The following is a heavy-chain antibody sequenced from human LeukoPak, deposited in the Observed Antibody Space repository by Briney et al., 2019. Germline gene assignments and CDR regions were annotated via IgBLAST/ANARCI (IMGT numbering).Heavy chain of an antibody. J-gene: IGHJ6*02. D-gene: IGHD2-2*01. CDR3: ARGPLSTVSSASYNMDV. CDR2: MNPNSGNT. V-gene: IGHV1-8*01. CDR1: GYTFTSYD. Sequence: GASVKVFCKASGYTFTSYDINWVRQATGQGLERMGWMNPNSGNTAYAQKFQGRVTMTRNTSITTAYMELSSLRSEDTAVYYCARGPLSTVSSASYNMDVWGQGTTVTVSS.